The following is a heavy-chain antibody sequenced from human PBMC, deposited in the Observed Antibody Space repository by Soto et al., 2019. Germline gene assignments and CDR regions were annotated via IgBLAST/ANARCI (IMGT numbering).Heavy chain of an antibody. CDR3: ARIRGYSGYFFDY. Sequence: RQTPGKGLEWVSTINSSRSTIYYADSVKGRFTISRDNAKNSLYLQMNSLRDEDTAVYYCARIRGYSGYFFDYWGQGTLVTVSS. D-gene: IGHD5-12*01. J-gene: IGHJ4*02. V-gene: IGHV3-48*02. CDR2: INSSRSTI.